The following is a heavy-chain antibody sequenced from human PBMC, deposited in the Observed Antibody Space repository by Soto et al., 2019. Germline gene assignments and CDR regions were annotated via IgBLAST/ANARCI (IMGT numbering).Heavy chain of an antibody. V-gene: IGHV3-30*18. CDR2: ISYDGSNK. Sequence: GGSLRLSCAASGFTFSSYGMHWVRQAPGKGLEWVAVISYDGSNKYYADSVKGRFTISRDNSKNTLYLQMNSLRAEDTAVYYCAKDLGYYYMDVWGKGTTVTVSS. CDR3: AKDLGYYYMDV. J-gene: IGHJ6*03. CDR1: GFTFSSYG.